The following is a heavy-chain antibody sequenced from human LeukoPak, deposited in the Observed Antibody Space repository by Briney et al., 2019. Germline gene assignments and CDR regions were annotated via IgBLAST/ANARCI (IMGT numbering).Heavy chain of an antibody. V-gene: IGHV3-7*03. D-gene: IGHD1-26*01. Sequence: GGSLRLSCITSGFTFNRNWMSWVRLAPGKGLEWVANINQDGSAANYVDSVKGRFTISRDNSKNTLYLQMNSLRAEDTAVYYCAGTGKSGSYQPFDNWGQGTLVTVSS. CDR1: GFTFNRNW. J-gene: IGHJ4*02. CDR3: AGTGKSGSYQPFDN. CDR2: INQDGSAA.